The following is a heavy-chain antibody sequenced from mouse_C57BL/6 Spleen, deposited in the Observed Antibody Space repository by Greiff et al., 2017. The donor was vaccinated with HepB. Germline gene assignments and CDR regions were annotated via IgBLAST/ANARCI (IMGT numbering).Heavy chain of an antibody. CDR1: GFSLTSYG. CDR3: ARTGYYGSSYAMDY. CDR2: IWSGGST. D-gene: IGHD1-1*01. Sequence: VMLVESGPGLVQPSQSLSITCTVSGFSLTSYGVHWVRQSPGKGLEWLGVIWSGGSTDYNAAFISRLSISKDNSKSQVFFKMNSLQADDTAIYYCARTGYYGSSYAMDYWGQGTSVTVSS. V-gene: IGHV2-2*01. J-gene: IGHJ4*01.